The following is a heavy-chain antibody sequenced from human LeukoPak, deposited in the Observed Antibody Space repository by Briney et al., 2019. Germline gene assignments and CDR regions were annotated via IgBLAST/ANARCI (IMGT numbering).Heavy chain of an antibody. J-gene: IGHJ6*03. V-gene: IGHV3-23*01. CDR2: ISGSGGST. CDR3: AKARYNPHPLRYRVGHYYYMDV. D-gene: IGHD3-9*01. CDR1: GYTFSSYA. Sequence: GGSLRLSCAASGYTFSSYAMSWVRQAPGKGLEWVSAISGSGGSTYYADSVKGRFTISRDNSKNTLYLQMNSLRAEDTAVYYCAKARYNPHPLRYRVGHYYYMDVWGKGTTVTVSS.